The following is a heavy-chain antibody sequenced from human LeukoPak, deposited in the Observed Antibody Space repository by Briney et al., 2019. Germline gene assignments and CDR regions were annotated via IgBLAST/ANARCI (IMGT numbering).Heavy chain of an antibody. CDR2: IRYDGSNK. J-gene: IGHJ4*02. V-gene: IGHV3-30*02. CDR1: GFTFSSYG. D-gene: IGHD3-22*01. CDR3: ARAAYPDYYDSSGYLDY. Sequence: GGSLRLSCAASGFTFSSYGMHWVRQAPGKGLEWVAFIRYDGSNKYYADSVKGRFTISRDNSKNTLYLQMNSLRAEDTAVYYCARAAYPDYYDSSGYLDYWGQGTLVTVSS.